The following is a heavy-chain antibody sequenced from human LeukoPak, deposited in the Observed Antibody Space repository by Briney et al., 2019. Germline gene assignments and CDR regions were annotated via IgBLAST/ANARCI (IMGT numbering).Heavy chain of an antibody. CDR1: GFTFSSYG. CDR3: AKDRDYGDYDPFDY. Sequence: PGGSLRPPCAASGFTFSSYGMHWVRQAPGKGLEWVAFIRYDGSNKYYADSVKGRFTISRDNSKNTLYLQMNSLRAEDTAVYYCAKDRDYGDYDPFDYWGQGTLVTVSS. V-gene: IGHV3-30*02. J-gene: IGHJ4*02. D-gene: IGHD4-17*01. CDR2: IRYDGSNK.